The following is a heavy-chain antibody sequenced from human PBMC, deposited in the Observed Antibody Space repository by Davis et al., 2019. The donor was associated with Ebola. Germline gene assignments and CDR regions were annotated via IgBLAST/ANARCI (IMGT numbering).Heavy chain of an antibody. J-gene: IGHJ4*02. D-gene: IGHD3-16*02. CDR3: ARVGYYDYVWGSYRLDY. V-gene: IGHV1-69*05. Sequence: SVKVSCKASGGTFSSYAISWVRQAPGQGLEWLGGIIPIFGTANYAQKFQGRVTMTRDTSTSTVYMELSSLRSEDTAVYYCARVGYYDYVWGSYRLDYWGQGTLVTVSS. CDR2: IIPIFGTA. CDR1: GGTFSSYA.